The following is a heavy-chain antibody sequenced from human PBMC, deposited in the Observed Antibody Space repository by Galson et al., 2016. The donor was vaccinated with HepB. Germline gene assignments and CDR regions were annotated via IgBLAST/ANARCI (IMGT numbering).Heavy chain of an antibody. CDR3: AKDRWTGQLLPHGFDY. D-gene: IGHD6-6*01. Sequence: SLRLSCAASGFIFSNYAMSWVRQAPGKGLEWVSGLLGGGDTTYYAESVKGRFTISRDNSKNTLFLPMNSLRAEDTALYYCAKDRWTGQLLPHGFDYWGQGTLVTVSS. CDR2: LLGGGDTT. V-gene: IGHV3-23*01. CDR1: GFIFSNYA. J-gene: IGHJ4*02.